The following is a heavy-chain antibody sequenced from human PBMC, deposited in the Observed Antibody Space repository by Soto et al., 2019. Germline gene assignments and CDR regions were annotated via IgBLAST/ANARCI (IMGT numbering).Heavy chain of an antibody. Sequence: QVQLVESGGGLVQPGRSLSLSCVASGSTFIVNAMHWVRQAPGEGLDWVAAISDKGNYRHYADSVRGRFTISRDNAKNTLDLQMHSLRREDSGVYYCARDIYSYGSVGTTDVWGQGKMVTVSS. D-gene: IGHD3-16*02. J-gene: IGHJ3*01. CDR3: ARDIYSYGSVGTTDV. V-gene: IGHV3-30-3*01. CDR1: GSTFIVNA. CDR2: ISDKGNYR.